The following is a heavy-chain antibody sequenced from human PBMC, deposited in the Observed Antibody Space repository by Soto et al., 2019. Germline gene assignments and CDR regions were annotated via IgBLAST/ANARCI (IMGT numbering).Heavy chain of an antibody. Sequence: LKLSRKGSGSSLTSYCFSWVRRMPGTGLEWMGRIDPSDSYTNSSPSFQGHVTISADKSISTAYLQWSSLKASDTAMYYCARPGREVDFLRDHALYYPGIDVWGQGKTITDS. D-gene: IGHD3-3*01. CDR2: IDPSDSYT. V-gene: IGHV5-10-1*01. CDR1: GSSLTSYC. J-gene: IGHJ6*02. CDR3: ARPGREVDFLRDHALYYPGIDV.